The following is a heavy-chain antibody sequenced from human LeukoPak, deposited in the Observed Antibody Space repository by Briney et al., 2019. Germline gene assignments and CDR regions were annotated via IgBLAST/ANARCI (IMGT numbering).Heavy chain of an antibody. CDR1: GFAFSTYS. Sequence: GGSLRLSCAASGFAFSTYSMNWVRQPPGQGLKRVASISLNSAAIYYADSVRGRCTISRDNAKNSLYLQMDSLRAEDTALYYCARSNAATGTDFDYWGQGTLVTVSS. D-gene: IGHD6-13*01. J-gene: IGHJ4*02. CDR2: ISLNSAAI. V-gene: IGHV3-21*01. CDR3: ARSNAATGTDFDY.